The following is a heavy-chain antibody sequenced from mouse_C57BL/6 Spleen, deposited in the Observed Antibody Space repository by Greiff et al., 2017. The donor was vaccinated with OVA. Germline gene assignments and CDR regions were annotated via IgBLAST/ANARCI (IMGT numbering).Heavy chain of an antibody. D-gene: IGHD2-2*01. CDR2: IYYSGTI. CDR1: GISITTGNYR. CDR3: ARYGYERYFDY. J-gene: IGHJ2*01. V-gene: IGHV3-5*01. Sequence: DVKLQESGPGLVKPSQTVFLTCTVTGISITTGNYRWSWIRQFPGNKLEWIGYIYYSGTITYNPSLTSRTTITRDTPKNQFFLEMNSLTAEDTATYYCARYGYERYFDYWGQGTTLTVSS.